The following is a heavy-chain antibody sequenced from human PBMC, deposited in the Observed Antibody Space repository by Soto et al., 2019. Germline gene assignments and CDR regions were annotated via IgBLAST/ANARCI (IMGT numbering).Heavy chain of an antibody. CDR1: GFSFRDYR. CDR2: ITHTDTNA. CDR3: ARARGNDWYSDY. V-gene: IGHV3-21*06. D-gene: IGHD2-21*02. Sequence: SLRLSCTASGFSFRDYRFNWFRQAPGKGLEWVSSITHTDTNAYYADSVKGRFTISKDSADNSLILQMTSLRAEDTAVYHCARARGNDWYSDYWGQGTMVTVSS. J-gene: IGHJ4*02.